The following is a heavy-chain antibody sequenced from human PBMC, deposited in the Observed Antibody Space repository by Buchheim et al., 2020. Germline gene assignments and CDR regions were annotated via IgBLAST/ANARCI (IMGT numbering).Heavy chain of an antibody. CDR2: ISYDGSNK. V-gene: IGHV3-30*18. CDR1: GFTFSSYG. Sequence: QVQLVESGGGVVQPGRSLRLSCAASGFTFSSYGMHWVRQAPGKGLEWVAVISYDGSNKYYADSVKGRFTISRDNSKNTLYLQINSLRAEDTAVYYCAKVLIAVAGTEDDYWGQGTL. D-gene: IGHD6-19*01. J-gene: IGHJ4*02. CDR3: AKVLIAVAGTEDDY.